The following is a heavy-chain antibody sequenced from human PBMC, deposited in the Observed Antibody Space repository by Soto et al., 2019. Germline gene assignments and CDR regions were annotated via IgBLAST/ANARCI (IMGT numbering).Heavy chain of an antibody. CDR2: INPVGGGT. D-gene: IGHD3-10*01. CDR1: GYTSSHYY. CDR3: ARPGFFGEFYFGY. J-gene: IGHJ4*02. V-gene: IGHV1-46*01. Sequence: QVHLVQSGAEVKKPGASVKVSCKASGYTSSHYYIHWVRQAPGQGLEWMGMINPVGGGTTFAQKFQGEVTMTTDTSTATVYMELSSLKSEDTAVYYCARPGFFGEFYFGYWGQGTLVTVS.